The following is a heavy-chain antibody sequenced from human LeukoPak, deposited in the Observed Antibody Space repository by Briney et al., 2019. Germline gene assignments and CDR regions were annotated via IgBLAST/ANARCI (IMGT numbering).Heavy chain of an antibody. D-gene: IGHD4-17*01. J-gene: IGHJ4*02. CDR1: GGSIRSYY. Sequence: SDTLSLTCTVSGGSIRSYYWSWIRQPPGKGLEGMGYIYYSGSTNYNPSLRSRVSTSVDTSKNQFSLKLSSVTAADTAVYYCARTGSTVTMLYPFDHWGQGTLVTVSS. CDR2: IYYSGST. CDR3: ARTGSTVTMLYPFDH. V-gene: IGHV4-59*07.